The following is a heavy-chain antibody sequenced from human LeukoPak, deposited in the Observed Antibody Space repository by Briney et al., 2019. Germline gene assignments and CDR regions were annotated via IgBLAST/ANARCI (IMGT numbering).Heavy chain of an antibody. D-gene: IGHD3-16*02. CDR3: ARPRLGAIVGYASDI. J-gene: IGHJ3*02. Sequence: GESLKISCKGSGYSFTNYWIGWVRQMPGKGLKWMGIIYPGDSDARYSPSFQGQVTISADKSISTAYLQWSSLKASDTAMYYCARPRLGAIVGYASDIWGQGTMVTVSS. V-gene: IGHV5-51*01. CDR2: IYPGDSDA. CDR1: GYSFTNYW.